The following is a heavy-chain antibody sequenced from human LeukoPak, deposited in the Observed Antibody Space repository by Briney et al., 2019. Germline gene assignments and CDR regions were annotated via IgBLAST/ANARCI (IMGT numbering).Heavy chain of an antibody. D-gene: IGHD6-19*01. CDR1: GFTFSSYS. CDR3: ARVLRLYYFDY. CDR2: ISSSSSYI. Sequence: GGSLRLSCAASGFTFSSYSMNWVRQAPGKGLEWVSSISSSSSYIYYADSVKGRFTISRDNAKNSLYLQMNSLRAEGTAVYYCARVLRLYYFDYWGQGTLVTVSS. J-gene: IGHJ4*02. V-gene: IGHV3-21*01.